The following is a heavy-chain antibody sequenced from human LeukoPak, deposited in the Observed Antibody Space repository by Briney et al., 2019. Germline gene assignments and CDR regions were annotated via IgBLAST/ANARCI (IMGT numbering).Heavy chain of an antibody. V-gene: IGHV3-30*02. Sequence: PWGSLRLSCSASGYTFRTYGMHWVRQAPGKGLEWVAFIRFDGSNQYYADSVKGRFTISRDNSNNTLSLQMNTLRGDDTAVYFCAKGYGESHFDSWGQGTLVTVSS. CDR1: GYTFRTYG. D-gene: IGHD5-18*01. J-gene: IGHJ4*02. CDR3: AKGYGESHFDS. CDR2: IRFDGSNQ.